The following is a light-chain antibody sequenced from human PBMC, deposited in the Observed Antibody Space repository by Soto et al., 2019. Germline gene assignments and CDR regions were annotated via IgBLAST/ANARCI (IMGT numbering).Light chain of an antibody. Sequence: QAVVTQPPSVSGAPGQRVTISCTGSSSNIGADYDVNWYKQRPGTAPELLIYGSSNRPSGVPDRFSGSKSGTSASLAITGLQAEDEADYYCQSYDSSLSGSLFGGGTKLTVL. CDR3: QSYDSSLSGSL. CDR2: GSS. CDR1: SSNIGADYD. V-gene: IGLV1-40*01. J-gene: IGLJ2*01.